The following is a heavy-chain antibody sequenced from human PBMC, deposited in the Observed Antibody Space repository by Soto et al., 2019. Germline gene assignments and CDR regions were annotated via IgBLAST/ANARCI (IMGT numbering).Heavy chain of an antibody. CDR3: ARVSRTFYSSNWYFDY. CDR2: IYWDDDQ. J-gene: IGHJ4*02. Sequence: QITLEESGPTLVKPTQTLTLTCTFSGFSLSTSGVGVGWIRQPPGKALEWLGIIYWDDDQRYSPSLKSRVTITKGTSRNQVVLTMTNMDPVDTGTYYCARVSRTFYSSNWYFDYWGQGTLVTVSS. V-gene: IGHV2-5*02. D-gene: IGHD6-13*01. CDR1: GFSLSTSGVG.